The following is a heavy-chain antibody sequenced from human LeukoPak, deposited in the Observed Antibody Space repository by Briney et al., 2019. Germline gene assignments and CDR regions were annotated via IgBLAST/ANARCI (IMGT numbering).Heavy chain of an antibody. Sequence: PGGSLRLSCAASGFTFSSYSMNWVRQAPGKGLEWVSYISSSSSTIYYADSVKGRFTISRDNANNSLYLQMNSLRAEDTAVYYCARDEVEMGWYFDLWGRGTLVTVSS. V-gene: IGHV3-48*01. CDR3: ARDEVEMGWYFDL. J-gene: IGHJ2*01. CDR2: ISSSSSTI. CDR1: GFTFSSYS. D-gene: IGHD5-24*01.